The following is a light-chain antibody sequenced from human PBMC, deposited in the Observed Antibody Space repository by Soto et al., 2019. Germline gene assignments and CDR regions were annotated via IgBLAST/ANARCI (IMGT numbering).Light chain of an antibody. V-gene: IGLV3-1*01. CDR3: QAWDSSTGV. Sequence: SYELTQPPSVSVSRGQTASITCSGDKLGDKYACWYQQKPGQSPVLVIYQDSKRPSGIPERFSGSNSGNTATLTISGTQAMDEADYYSQAWDSSTGVFGTGTKLTVL. CDR2: QDS. J-gene: IGLJ1*01. CDR1: KLGDKY.